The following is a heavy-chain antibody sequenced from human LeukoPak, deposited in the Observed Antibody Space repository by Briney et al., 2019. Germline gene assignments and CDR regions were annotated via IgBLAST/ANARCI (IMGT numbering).Heavy chain of an antibody. Sequence: ASVKVSCKASGYTFTNYAMNWVRQAPGQGLEWMGWINTNTGNPTYAQGFTGRFVFSLDTSVSTAYLQISSLKAEDTAVYYCARQGHAMVRGVIDYWGQGTLVTVSS. J-gene: IGHJ4*02. CDR3: ARQGHAMVRGVIDY. CDR1: GYTFTNYA. D-gene: IGHD3-10*01. V-gene: IGHV7-4-1*02. CDR2: INTNTGNP.